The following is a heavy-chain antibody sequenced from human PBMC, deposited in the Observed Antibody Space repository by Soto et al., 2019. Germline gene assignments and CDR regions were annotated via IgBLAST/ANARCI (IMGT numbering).Heavy chain of an antibody. Sequence: EASVKVSCKASGYTFTSYGISWVRQAPGQGLEWMGWISAYNGNTNYAQKLQGRVTMTTDTSTSTAYMELRSLRSDDTAMYYCARPRSSSRNYYGMDVWGQGTTVTVSS. V-gene: IGHV1-18*01. D-gene: IGHD6-13*01. CDR3: ARPRSSSRNYYGMDV. CDR1: GYTFTSYG. CDR2: ISAYNGNT. J-gene: IGHJ6*02.